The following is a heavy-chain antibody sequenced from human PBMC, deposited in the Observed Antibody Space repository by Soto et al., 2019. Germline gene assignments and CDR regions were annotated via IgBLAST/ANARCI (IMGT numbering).Heavy chain of an antibody. CDR3: AKVKDTFGGVIAYFDH. J-gene: IGHJ4*02. D-gene: IGHD3-16*02. Sequence: GGSLRLSCGASGFTFSSYAMSWVRQAPGKGLEWVSAISGSGDSTYYADSVKGRFTVSRDISKNMLYLQMNGLRAEDTAVYYCAKVKDTFGGVIAYFDHWGQGTLVTVSS. V-gene: IGHV3-23*01. CDR2: ISGSGDST. CDR1: GFTFSSYA.